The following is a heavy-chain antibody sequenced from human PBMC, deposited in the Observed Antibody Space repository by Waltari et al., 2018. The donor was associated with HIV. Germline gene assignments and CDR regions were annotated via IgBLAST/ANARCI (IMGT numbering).Heavy chain of an antibody. J-gene: IGHJ4*02. CDR2: IYYSGST. CDR1: GGSISSSSYY. D-gene: IGHD5-18*01. CDR3: ARASGYSYGPEYYFDY. Sequence: QLQLQESGPGLVKPSETLSLTCTVSGGSISSSSYYWGWIRQPPGKGLEWIGSIYYSGSTYYNPSRKSRVTISVDTSKNQFSLKLSSVTAADTAVYYCARASGYSYGPEYYFDYWGQGTLVTVSS. V-gene: IGHV4-39*01.